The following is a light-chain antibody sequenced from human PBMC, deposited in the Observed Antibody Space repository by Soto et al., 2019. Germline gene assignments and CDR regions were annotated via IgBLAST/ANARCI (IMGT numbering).Light chain of an antibody. V-gene: IGKV1-39*01. CDR3: QQSYSTPWT. J-gene: IGKJ1*01. CDR2: AAS. CDR1: QGIGNA. Sequence: IQMTQSPSSLSASVGDRVTISCRASQGIGNALGWYQQKPGKAPKLLIYAASSLQSGVPSRFSGSGSGTDFTLTISSLQPEDFATYYCQQSYSTPWTFGQGTKVDIK.